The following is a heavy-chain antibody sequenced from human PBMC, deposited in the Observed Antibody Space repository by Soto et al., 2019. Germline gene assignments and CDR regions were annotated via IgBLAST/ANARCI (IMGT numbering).Heavy chain of an antibody. D-gene: IGHD3-10*01. Sequence: QVQLVQSGAEVKKPGASVKVSCKASGYTFTSYDINWVRQATGQGLEWMGWMNPNSGNTGYAQKLQGRVTMTRNTXISXAYMELSSLRSEDTAVYYCARGINYYDSGDDAFDIWGQGTMVTVSS. CDR3: ARGINYYDSGDDAFDI. CDR2: MNPNSGNT. J-gene: IGHJ3*02. V-gene: IGHV1-8*01. CDR1: GYTFTSYD.